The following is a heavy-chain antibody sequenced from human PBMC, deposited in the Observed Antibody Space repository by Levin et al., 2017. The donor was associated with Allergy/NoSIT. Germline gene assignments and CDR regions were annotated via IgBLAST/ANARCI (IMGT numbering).Heavy chain of an antibody. J-gene: IGHJ4*02. D-gene: IGHD1-14*01. V-gene: IGHV4-31*03. Sequence: SETLSLTCTVSGGSISSGGYYWSWIRQHPGKGLEWIGYIYYSGSTYYNPSLKSRVTISVDTSKNQFSLKLSSVTAADTAVYYCARNPDGGHFDYWGQGTLVTVSS. CDR2: IYYSGST. CDR3: ARNPDGGHFDY. CDR1: GGSISSGGYY.